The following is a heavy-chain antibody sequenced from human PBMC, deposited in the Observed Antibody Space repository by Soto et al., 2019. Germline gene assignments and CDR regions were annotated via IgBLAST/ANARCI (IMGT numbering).Heavy chain of an antibody. J-gene: IGHJ4*02. V-gene: IGHV1-18*01. D-gene: IGHD3-9*01. CDR2: ISAYNGDT. CDR1: GYTFKNYG. Sequence: QDHLVQSGAEVKKPGSSAKVSCKASGYTFKNYGINWVRQAPGRGLEWVAWISAYNGDTSYAQHFQVRVTVTTETVTNTAYMELRSLRPDDTAVYFCVSGGLETGYYRDMDYWGQGTLVSVSS. CDR3: VSGGLETGYYRDMDY.